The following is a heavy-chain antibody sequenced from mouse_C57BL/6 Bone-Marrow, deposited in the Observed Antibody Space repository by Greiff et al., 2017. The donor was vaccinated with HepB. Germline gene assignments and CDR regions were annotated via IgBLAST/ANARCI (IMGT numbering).Heavy chain of an antibody. CDR3: ASTTVVATDY. D-gene: IGHD1-1*01. CDR1: GYSFTSGYY. Sequence: ESGPGLVKPSQSLSLTCSVSGYSFTSGYYWYWIRQFPGNKLEWMGYISYDGSNNYNPSLKNRITITRDTSKNQLFLKLNSVTTEDTATYYCASTTVVATDYWGQGTSVTVSS. J-gene: IGHJ4*01. V-gene: IGHV3-6*01. CDR2: ISYDGSN.